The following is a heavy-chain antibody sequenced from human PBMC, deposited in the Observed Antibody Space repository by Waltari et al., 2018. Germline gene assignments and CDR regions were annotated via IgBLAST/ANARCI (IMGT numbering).Heavy chain of an antibody. CDR3: ARDLRERSGLRRHYGMDV. CDR2: IIPIFGTA. V-gene: IGHV1-69*01. D-gene: IGHD1-1*01. J-gene: IGHJ6*02. Sequence: QVQLVLSGAEVTTPGSSVKFSCKASLHPFRRHPILWAPHAPGQGLEWMGGIIPIFGTAIYAQKFQGRVTITADESTSTAYRGQSSLRSEDTAVYYCARDLRERSGLRRHYGMDVWGQGTTVTVSS. CDR1: LHPFRRHP.